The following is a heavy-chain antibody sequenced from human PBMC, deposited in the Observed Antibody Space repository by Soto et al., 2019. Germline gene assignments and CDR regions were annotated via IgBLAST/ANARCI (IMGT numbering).Heavy chain of an antibody. Sequence: PGGSLRLSCAASGFTFDDYAMHWVRQAPGKGLEWVSGISWNSGSIGYADSVKGRFTISRDNAKNSLYLQMNSLRAEDTALYYCAKGVSAEGLQQLYNAFDIWGQGTMVTVSS. CDR3: AKGVSAEGLQQLYNAFDI. D-gene: IGHD6-13*01. CDR1: GFTFDDYA. V-gene: IGHV3-9*01. CDR2: ISWNSGSI. J-gene: IGHJ3*02.